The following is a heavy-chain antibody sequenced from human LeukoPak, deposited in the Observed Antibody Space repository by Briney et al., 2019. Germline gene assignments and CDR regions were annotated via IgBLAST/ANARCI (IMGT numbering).Heavy chain of an antibody. Sequence: PLGSPRLSCAASGFTFSNVWMSWVRQAPGKGLEWVGGIRSQTAGGTTDYAAPVKGRFTISRDDSKSTLFLQMDSLKTEDAALYYCVREPHFDYWGQGTMVADSS. CDR3: VREPHFDY. J-gene: IGHJ4*02. V-gene: IGHV3-15*01. CDR2: IRSQTAGGTT. D-gene: IGHD1-14*01. CDR1: GFTFSNVW.